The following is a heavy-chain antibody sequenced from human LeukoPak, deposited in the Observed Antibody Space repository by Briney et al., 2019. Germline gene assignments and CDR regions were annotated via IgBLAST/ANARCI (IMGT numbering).Heavy chain of an antibody. V-gene: IGHV1-2*02. CDR3: ARDFGSGWYTVDY. J-gene: IGHJ4*02. CDR2: INPNSGGT. CDR1: GFTFTGYY. Sequence: GASVKVSCKASGFTFTGYYMHWVRQAPGQGLEWMGWINPNSGGTNYAQKFQGRVTMTRNTSISTAYMELSRLGSDDTAVYYCARDFGSGWYTVDYWGQGTLVTVSS. D-gene: IGHD6-19*01.